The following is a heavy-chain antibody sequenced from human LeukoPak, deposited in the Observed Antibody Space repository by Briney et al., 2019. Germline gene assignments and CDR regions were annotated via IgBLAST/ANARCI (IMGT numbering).Heavy chain of an antibody. CDR3: AKAGVRNSDSSGLYAFDF. Sequence: SETLSLTCTVSGGSISSASYFWGWIRQPPGKGLEWIGTLYYGGSTYYNASLKSRVTMSGDTSRNQFSLRLYSVNAADTAVYSCAKAGVRNSDSSGLYAFDFWGRGTTVTVSS. D-gene: IGHD3-22*01. CDR1: GGSISSASYF. J-gene: IGHJ3*01. CDR2: LYYGGST. V-gene: IGHV4-39*01.